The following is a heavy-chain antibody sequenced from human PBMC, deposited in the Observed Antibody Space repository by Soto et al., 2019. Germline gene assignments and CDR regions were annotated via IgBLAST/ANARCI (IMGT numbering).Heavy chain of an antibody. J-gene: IGHJ4*02. Sequence: PGGSLRLSCAASGFTFSSSWMNWVRQAPGKGLEWVAGIKEDGSEKYYVDFVKGRFTISRDNAENSLYLQMNGLRAEDTAVYYCARDRGYSCFDYWGRGTLVTVSS. V-gene: IGHV3-7*01. CDR1: GFTFSSSW. CDR2: IKEDGSEK. D-gene: IGHD5-18*01. CDR3: ARDRGYSCFDY.